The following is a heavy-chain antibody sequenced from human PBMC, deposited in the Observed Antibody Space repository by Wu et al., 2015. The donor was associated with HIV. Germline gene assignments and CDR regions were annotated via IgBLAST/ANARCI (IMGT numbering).Heavy chain of an antibody. CDR1: GYTFTSYG. J-gene: IGHJ2*01. CDR2: ISAYNGNT. V-gene: IGHV1-18*01. Sequence: QVQLVQSGAEVKKPGASVKVSCKASGYTFTSYGISWVRQAPGQGLEWMGWISAYNGNTNYAQKLQGRVTMTTDTSTSTAYMELRSLRSDDTAVYYCARDRPQHRQSQDIQGYFDLWGRGTLVTVSS. CDR3: ARDRPQHRQSQDIQGYFDL.